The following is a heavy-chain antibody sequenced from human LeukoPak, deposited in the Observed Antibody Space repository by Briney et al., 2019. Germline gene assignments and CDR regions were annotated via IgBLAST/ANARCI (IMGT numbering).Heavy chain of an antibody. J-gene: IGHJ3*02. CDR3: AKGQASTMFAFDI. CDR1: GFTFNNYA. V-gene: IGHV3-23*01. Sequence: GGSLRLSCAASGFTFNNYAMNWVRQAPGKGLEWVSAIIGSGISTYYADSVKGRFTISRDNSKNTLFLQMNSLRAEDTALYYCAKGQASTMFAFDIWGQGTMVTVSS. CDR2: IIGSGIST. D-gene: IGHD5/OR15-5a*01.